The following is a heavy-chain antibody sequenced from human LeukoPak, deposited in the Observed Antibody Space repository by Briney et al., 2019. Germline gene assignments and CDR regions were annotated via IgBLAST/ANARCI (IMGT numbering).Heavy chain of an antibody. CDR3: ARLSGWYLMTGYYYYYYGMDV. V-gene: IGHV5-51*01. Sequence: GESLKISCKGSGYSFTSYWIGWVRQMPGKGLEWMGIIYPGDSATRYSPSFQGQVTISADKSISTAYLQWSSLKASDTAMYYCARLSGWYLMTGYYYYYYGMDVWGQGTTVTVSS. CDR2: IYPGDSAT. CDR1: GYSFTSYW. J-gene: IGHJ6*02. D-gene: IGHD6-19*01.